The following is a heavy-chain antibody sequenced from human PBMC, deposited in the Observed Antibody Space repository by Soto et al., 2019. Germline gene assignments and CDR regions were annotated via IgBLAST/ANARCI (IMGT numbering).Heavy chain of an antibody. CDR3: ARSGDVLLWFGESTTLFDY. V-gene: IGHV3-11*01. CDR2: ISSSGSTI. J-gene: IGHJ4*02. CDR1: GFTFSDYY. Sequence: QVQLVESGGGLVKPGGSLRLSCAASGFTFSDYYMSWIRQAPGKGLEWVSYISSSGSTIYYEDSVKGRVNISRDNTKNPLCLQMSSLGAEDTAVYYCARSGDVLLWFGESTTLFDYWGQGTLVTVSS. D-gene: IGHD3-10*01.